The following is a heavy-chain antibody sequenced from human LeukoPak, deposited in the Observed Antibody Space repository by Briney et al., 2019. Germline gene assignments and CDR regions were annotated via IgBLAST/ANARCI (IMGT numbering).Heavy chain of an antibody. D-gene: IGHD6-19*01. CDR2: ISSSSSYI. CDR1: GFTFSGYW. Sequence: PGGSLRLSCAASGFTFSGYWMHWVRQAPGKGLEWVSSISSSSSYIYYADSVKGRFTISRDNAKNSLYLQMNSLRAEDTAVYYCASDSSGWYYFDYWGQGTLVTVSS. J-gene: IGHJ4*02. CDR3: ASDSSGWYYFDY. V-gene: IGHV3-21*01.